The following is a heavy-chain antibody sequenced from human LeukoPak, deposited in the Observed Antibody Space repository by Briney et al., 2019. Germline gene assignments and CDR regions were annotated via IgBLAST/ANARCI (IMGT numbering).Heavy chain of an antibody. Sequence: KPSETLSLTCAVYGGSFSGYYWSWIRQPPGKGLGWIGEINHSGSTNYNPSLKSRVTISVDTSKNQFSLKLSSVTAADTAVYYCARVDSSNWYDSRGYFDYWGQGTLVTVSS. J-gene: IGHJ4*02. CDR3: ARVDSSNWYDSRGYFDY. D-gene: IGHD6-13*01. V-gene: IGHV4-34*01. CDR1: GGSFSGYY. CDR2: INHSGST.